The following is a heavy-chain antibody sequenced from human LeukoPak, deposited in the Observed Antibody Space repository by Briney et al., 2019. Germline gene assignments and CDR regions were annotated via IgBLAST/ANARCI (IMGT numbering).Heavy chain of an antibody. V-gene: IGHV4-39*01. D-gene: IGHD2-2*01. J-gene: IGHJ3*02. Sequence: SETLSLTCTVSGGPISSSSYYWGWIRQPPGKGLEWIGSIYYSGSTYYNPSLKSRVTISVDTSKNQFSLKLSSVTAADTAVYYCARPLKGQDIVVVPAATGAFDIWGQGTMVTVSS. CDR1: GGPISSSSYY. CDR2: IYYSGST. CDR3: ARPLKGQDIVVVPAATGAFDI.